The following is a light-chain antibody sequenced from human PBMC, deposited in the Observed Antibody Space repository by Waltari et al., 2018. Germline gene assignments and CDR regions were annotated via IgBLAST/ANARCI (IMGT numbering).Light chain of an antibody. V-gene: IGKV3D-11*01. J-gene: IGKJ4*01. CDR3: QQYDRWPLT. CDR1: QGVSKF. CDR2: DVS. Sequence: VVLTQSPATLSLSPGERATLSYRASQGVSKFLAWVQQKPGQSPRLLVYDVSTRATGIPSRFSGRGPGPEFILTINSLEPEDFAVYYCQQYDRWPLTFGGGTKLEIK.